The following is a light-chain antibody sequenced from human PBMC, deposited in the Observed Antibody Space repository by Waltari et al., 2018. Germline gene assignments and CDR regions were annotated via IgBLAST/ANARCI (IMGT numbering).Light chain of an antibody. CDR3: QQYGNTPFT. CDR2: DTS. J-gene: IGKJ5*01. V-gene: IGKV3-20*01. Sequence: EIVLTQSPGTLSLSPGERATLSCRASQSVRSNYLAWYQQKPGQAPSILIYDTSNRATGIPERFSGSGSGTDFTLIISRLEPEDFALYYCQQYGNTPFTFGQGTRLDIK. CDR1: QSVRSNY.